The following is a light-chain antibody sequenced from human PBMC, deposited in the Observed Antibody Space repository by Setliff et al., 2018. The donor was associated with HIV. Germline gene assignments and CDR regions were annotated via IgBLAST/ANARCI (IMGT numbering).Light chain of an antibody. CDR3: LSYTSSSTYV. CDR2: EVS. J-gene: IGLJ1*01. Sequence: QSALTQPPSVSGSPGQSVTISCTGTSSDVGSYNRVSWYQQPPGTAPKLMIYEVSNRPSGVPDRFSGSKSGNPASLIISGLQAEDEADYYCLSYTSSSTYVFGTGTKVTVL. V-gene: IGLV2-18*02. CDR1: SSDVGSYNR.